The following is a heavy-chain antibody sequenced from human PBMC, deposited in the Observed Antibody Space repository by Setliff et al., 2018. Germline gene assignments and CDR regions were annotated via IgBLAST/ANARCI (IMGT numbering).Heavy chain of an antibody. Sequence: SVKVSCKASGGTFSSYGISWVRQAPGQGLEWMGGTIPSFGSTNYAQKFQGRVTIITDESTSTAYMELSSLTSADTAVYYCAREGVDTRSSTDYRYYMDVWGKGTTVTVSS. CDR3: AREGVDTRSSTDYRYYMDV. V-gene: IGHV1-69*05. D-gene: IGHD5-18*01. CDR1: GGTFSSYG. CDR2: TIPSFGST. J-gene: IGHJ6*03.